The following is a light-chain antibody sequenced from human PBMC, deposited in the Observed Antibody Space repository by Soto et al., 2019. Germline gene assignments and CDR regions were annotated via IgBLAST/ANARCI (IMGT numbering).Light chain of an antibody. J-gene: IGKJ2*01. V-gene: IGKV3-15*01. CDR1: QSVSNN. Sequence: EKVLTQSPAILSMSPGEKSTLSCRASQSVSNNLAWYQQKPGQATRLLIYSASTRATGIAARFSGRGSGTEFTLTIAGLQSEDFAIYYCQQYSDWPTFGQGTKVDIK. CDR2: SAS. CDR3: QQYSDWPT.